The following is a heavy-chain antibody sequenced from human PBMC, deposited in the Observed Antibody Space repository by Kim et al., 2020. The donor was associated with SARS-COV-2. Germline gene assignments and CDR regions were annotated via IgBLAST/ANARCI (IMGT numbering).Heavy chain of an antibody. CDR2: IWYDGSNK. D-gene: IGHD1-1*01. Sequence: GGSLRLSCAASGFTFSSYGMHWVRQAPGKGLEWVAVIWYDGSNKYYADSVKGRFTISRDNSKNTLYLQMNSLRAEDTAVYYCARERRVTGRSIDAGTAPGYWGQGTLVTVSS. J-gene: IGHJ4*02. V-gene: IGHV3-33*01. CDR1: GFTFSSYG. CDR3: ARERRVTGRSIDAGTAPGY.